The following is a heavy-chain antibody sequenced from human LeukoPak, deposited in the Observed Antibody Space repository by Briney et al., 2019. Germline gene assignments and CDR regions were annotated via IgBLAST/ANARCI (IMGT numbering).Heavy chain of an antibody. CDR3: ARRSQGSRHVFVVVAAQDYFDY. CDR1: GYTFTSYG. J-gene: IGHJ4*02. CDR2: ISAYNGNT. D-gene: IGHD2-15*01. V-gene: IGHV1-18*01. Sequence: ASVKVSCKASGYTFTSYGISWVRQAPGQGLEWMGWISAYNGNTNYAQKLQGRVTMTTDTSTSTAYMELRSLRSDDTAVYYCARRSQGSRHVFVVVAAQDYFDYWGQGTLVTVSS.